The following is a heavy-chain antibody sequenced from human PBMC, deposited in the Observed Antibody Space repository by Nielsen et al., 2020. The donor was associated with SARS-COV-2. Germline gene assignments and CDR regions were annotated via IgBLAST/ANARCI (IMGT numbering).Heavy chain of an antibody. CDR3: AKARLVVPAARRNYYYGMDV. CDR1: GFTFSSYS. J-gene: IGHJ6*02. D-gene: IGHD2-2*01. V-gene: IGHV3-21*04. CDR2: ISSSSSYI. Sequence: GGSLRLSCAASGFTFSSYSMNWVRQAPGKGLEWVSSISSSSSYIYYADSVKGRFTISRDNAKNSLYLQMNSLRAEDTAVYYCAKARLVVPAARRNYYYGMDVWGQGTTVTVSS.